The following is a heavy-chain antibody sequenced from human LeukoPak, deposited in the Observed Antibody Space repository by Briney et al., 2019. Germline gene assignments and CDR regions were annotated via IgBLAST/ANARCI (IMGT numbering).Heavy chain of an antibody. Sequence: ASVKVSCKASGYTFTSYDINRVRQATGQGLEWMGWMNPNSGNTGYAQKFQGRVTITRNTSISTAYMELSSLRSEDTAVYYCASGRSGWPFDYWGQGTLVTVSS. CDR3: ASGRSGWPFDY. CDR2: MNPNSGNT. D-gene: IGHD6-19*01. J-gene: IGHJ4*02. CDR1: GYTFTSYD. V-gene: IGHV1-8*03.